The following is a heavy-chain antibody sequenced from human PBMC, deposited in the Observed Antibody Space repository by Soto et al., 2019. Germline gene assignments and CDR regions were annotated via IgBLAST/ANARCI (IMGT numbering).Heavy chain of an antibody. V-gene: IGHV3-23*01. CDR2: ISGSGFNT. CDR3: ASHRGYEVREGRDY. CDR1: GFTFSSFA. Sequence: GGSLRLSCAASGFTFSSFAMSWGRQAPGKGLEWVSGISGSGFNTHYADSVKGRFIISRDNSKSMVFLQMNSLRAEDTAVYYCASHRGYEVREGRDYWGQGTLVTAPQ. D-gene: IGHD3-10*01. J-gene: IGHJ4*02.